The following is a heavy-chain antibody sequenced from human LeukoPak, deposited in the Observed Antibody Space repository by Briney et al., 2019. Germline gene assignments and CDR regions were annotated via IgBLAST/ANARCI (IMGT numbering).Heavy chain of an antibody. D-gene: IGHD3-10*01. J-gene: IGHJ4*02. Sequence: ASVKVSCKASGYTFTSYGISWVRQAPGQGLEWMGWISAYNGNTNYAQKLQGRVTMTTDTSTSTAYMELRSLRSDDTAVYYCARNYYGSGCYTFDYWGQGTLVTVSS. V-gene: IGHV1-18*01. CDR1: GYTFTSYG. CDR2: ISAYNGNT. CDR3: ARNYYGSGCYTFDY.